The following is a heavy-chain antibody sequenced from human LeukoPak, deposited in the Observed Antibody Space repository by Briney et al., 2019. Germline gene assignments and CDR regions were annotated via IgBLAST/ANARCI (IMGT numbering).Heavy chain of an antibody. J-gene: IGHJ5*02. CDR2: IIPIFGTA. Sequence: GASVKVSCKASGGTFSSYAISWVRQAPGQGLEWMGGIIPIFGTANYAQKFQGRVTITADESTSTAYMELSSLRSEDTAVYYCARDTHVVVVAAQEYWFDPWGQGTLVTVSS. CDR1: GGTFSSYA. V-gene: IGHV1-69*13. D-gene: IGHD2-15*01. CDR3: ARDTHVVVVAAQEYWFDP.